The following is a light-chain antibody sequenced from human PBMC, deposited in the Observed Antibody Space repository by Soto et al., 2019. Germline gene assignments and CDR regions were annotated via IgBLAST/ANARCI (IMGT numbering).Light chain of an antibody. Sequence: DIQMTQSPSTLSASEGDRVTITCRASQSISTWLAWYQQKPGKAPYLLIYKASTLQSGVPSRFSGSASGTEFTLTISNLQPDDFATYYCQHYDGYPLTFGGGTKVEIK. CDR2: KAS. CDR1: QSISTW. J-gene: IGKJ4*01. CDR3: QHYDGYPLT. V-gene: IGKV1-5*03.